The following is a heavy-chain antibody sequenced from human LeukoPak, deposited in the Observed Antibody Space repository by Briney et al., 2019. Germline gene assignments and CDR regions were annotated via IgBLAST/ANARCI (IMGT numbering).Heavy chain of an antibody. V-gene: IGHV1-46*01. Sequence: ASVKVSCKASGYTFTSYYIHWVRQAPGQGLEWMGIINPSGGSTSYAQKFQGRVTMTRDTSTSTVYMELSSLRSEDTAVYYCARDLLGNDYLDYWGQGTLLTVSS. CDR1: GYTFTSYY. J-gene: IGHJ4*02. CDR3: ARDLLGNDYLDY. CDR2: INPSGGST. D-gene: IGHD2/OR15-2a*01.